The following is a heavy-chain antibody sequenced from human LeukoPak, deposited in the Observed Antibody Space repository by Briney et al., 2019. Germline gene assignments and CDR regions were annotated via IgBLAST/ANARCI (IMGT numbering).Heavy chain of an antibody. CDR3: ARVMVRGVIVQFDP. D-gene: IGHD3-10*01. J-gene: IGHJ5*02. V-gene: IGHV4-31*03. CDR1: GGSISSGGYY. CDR2: IYYSGST. Sequence: KASQTLSLTCTVSGGSISSGGYYWSWIRQHPGKGLEWIGYIYYSGSTYYNPSLKSRVTISVDTSKNQCSLKLSSVTAADTAVYYCARVMVRGVIVQFDPWGQGTPVTVSS.